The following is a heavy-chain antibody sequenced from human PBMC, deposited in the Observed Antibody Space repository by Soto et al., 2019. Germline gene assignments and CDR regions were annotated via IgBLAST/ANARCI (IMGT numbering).Heavy chain of an antibody. Sequence: QVQLVQSGAEVKKPGSSVKVSCKASGGTFSSYTISWVRQAPGQGLEWMGRIIPILGIANYAQKFQGRVKITTNKSTSTAYMELSSLRSEDAAVYYCAIPSHGDYGDYGDYWGQGTLVTVSS. V-gene: IGHV1-69*02. D-gene: IGHD4-17*01. J-gene: IGHJ4*02. CDR2: IIPILGIA. CDR1: GGTFSSYT. CDR3: AIPSHGDYGDYGDY.